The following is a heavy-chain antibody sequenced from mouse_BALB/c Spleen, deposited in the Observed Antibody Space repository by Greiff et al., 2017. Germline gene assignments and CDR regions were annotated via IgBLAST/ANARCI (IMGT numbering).Heavy chain of an antibody. V-gene: IGHV1-74*01. CDR1: GYTFTSYW. D-gene: IGHD2-10*02. Sequence: QVQLQQPGAELVRPGASVKLSCKASGYTFTSYWMNWVKQRPEQGLEWIGRIDPYDSATHYNQKFKDKAILTVDKSSSTAYMQLSSLTSEDSAVYYCAREYGNPAWFAYWGQGTLVTVSA. CDR2: IDPYDSAT. J-gene: IGHJ3*01. CDR3: AREYGNPAWFAY.